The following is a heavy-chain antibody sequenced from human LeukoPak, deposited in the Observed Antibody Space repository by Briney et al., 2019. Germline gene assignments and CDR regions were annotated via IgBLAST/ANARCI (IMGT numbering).Heavy chain of an antibody. CDR1: GYTFTSYG. J-gene: IGHJ6*02. Sequence: GASVKVSCKASGYTFTSYGISWVRQAPGQGLEWMGWINPNSGGTNYAQKFQGRVTMTRDTSISTAYMELSRLRSDDTAVYYCARELIAVAGTSLYYYYYGMDVWGQGTTVTVSS. CDR2: INPNSGGT. D-gene: IGHD6-19*01. V-gene: IGHV1-2*02. CDR3: ARELIAVAGTSLYYYYYGMDV.